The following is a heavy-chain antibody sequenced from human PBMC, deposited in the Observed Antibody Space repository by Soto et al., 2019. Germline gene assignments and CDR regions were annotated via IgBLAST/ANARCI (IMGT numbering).Heavy chain of an antibody. V-gene: IGHV1-69*01. CDR2: IIPIFGTA. CDR1: GGTFSSYA. J-gene: IGHJ3*02. CDR3: ARDRWSGGSLLDAFDI. D-gene: IGHD2-15*01. Sequence: QVQLVQSGAEVKKPGSSVKVSCKASGGTFSSYAISWVRQAPGQGLEWMGGIIPIFGTANYAQKFQGRVTITADESTSTAYMELSSLRSEDTAVYYCARDRWSGGSLLDAFDIWGQGTMVTVSS.